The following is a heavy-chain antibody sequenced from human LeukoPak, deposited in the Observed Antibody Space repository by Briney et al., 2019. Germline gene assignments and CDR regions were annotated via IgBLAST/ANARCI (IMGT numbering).Heavy chain of an antibody. V-gene: IGHV3-30*04. Sequence: GGSLRLSCAASGLTFSTYAMHWVRQAPGKGLEWLAVISHVRSHQFYADSVQGRFTISRDNSKNMLYLQMNSLRAEDTAVYYCAKGFDSWGQGTLVIVSS. CDR2: ISHVRSHQ. CDR1: GLTFSTYA. CDR3: AKGFDS. J-gene: IGHJ4*02.